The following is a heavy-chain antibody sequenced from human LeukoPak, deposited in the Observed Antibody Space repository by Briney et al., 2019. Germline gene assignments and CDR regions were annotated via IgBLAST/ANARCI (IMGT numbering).Heavy chain of an antibody. D-gene: IGHD6-6*01. CDR1: GYTFTGYY. CDR3: ARDLVSKIAARPTFDY. CDR2: INPNSGGT. Sequence: ASLKVSCKASGYTFTGYYMHWVRQAPGQGLEWMGWINPNSGGTNYAQKFQGRVTMTRDTSISTAYMELSRLRSDDTAVYYCARDLVSKIAARPTFDYWGQGTLVTVSS. V-gene: IGHV1-2*02. J-gene: IGHJ4*02.